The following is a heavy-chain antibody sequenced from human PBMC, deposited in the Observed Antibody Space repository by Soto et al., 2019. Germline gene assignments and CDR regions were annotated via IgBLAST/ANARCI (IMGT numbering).Heavy chain of an antibody. CDR1: GGTFSSHS. V-gene: IGHV1-69*01. J-gene: IGHJ4*02. Sequence: VQLMQSGAEVKQPGSSVKVSCKASGGTFSSHSINWVRQAPGQGLEWMGGIITLFGTANYAQNFQGRVTIPADQSASTAYMELNSLRSDDTAVYYCAREGGSGDFSAALLDWGQGTLVTVSS. CDR3: AREGGSGDFSAALLD. D-gene: IGHD4-17*01. CDR2: IITLFGTA.